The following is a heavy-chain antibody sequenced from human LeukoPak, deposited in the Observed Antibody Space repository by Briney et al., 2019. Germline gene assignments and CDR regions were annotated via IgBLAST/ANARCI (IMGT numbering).Heavy chain of an antibody. CDR3: ARGGGDYDILAGYLN. V-gene: IGHV1-2*02. J-gene: IGHJ4*02. CDR2: INPNSGGT. D-gene: IGHD3-9*01. Sequence: ASVKVSCKASGYTFTGYYMHWVRQAPGQGLEWMGWINPNSGGTNYAQKFQGRVTMTRDTSISTAYMELSRLRSYDTAVYYCARGGGDYDILAGYLNWGQGTLVTVSS. CDR1: GYTFTGYY.